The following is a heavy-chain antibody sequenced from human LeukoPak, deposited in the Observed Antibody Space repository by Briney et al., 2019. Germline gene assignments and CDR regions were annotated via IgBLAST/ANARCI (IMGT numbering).Heavy chain of an antibody. CDR1: GYNFSSFW. CDR2: IDPSGSYT. D-gene: IGHD5-12*01. V-gene: IGHV5-10-1*01. Sequence: GESPRTPSCGSGYNFSSFWISWGRPMPGKGLEWRGKIDPSGSYTIYSPSLEGHVTLSPDKSLSTAYLQCNSLKTSDIAMYYCSRHVAQSGYPVHLDYWGQGTLVTVSS. J-gene: IGHJ4*02. CDR3: SRHVAQSGYPVHLDY.